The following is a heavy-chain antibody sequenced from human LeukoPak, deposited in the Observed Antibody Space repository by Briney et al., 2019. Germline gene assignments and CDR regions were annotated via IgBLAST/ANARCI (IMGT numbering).Heavy chain of an antibody. CDR1: GGSLTTYY. J-gene: IGHJ4*02. CDR2: IYYSGST. D-gene: IGHD5-24*01. V-gene: IGHV4-59*12. Sequence: PSETLSLTCTVSGGSLTTYYWSWIRQPPGKGLDWIAYIYYSGSTNYNPSLRSRVTIDRSKNQFSLKLSSVTAADTAVYYCARERGDGYNYDYWGQGTLVTVSS. CDR3: ARERGDGYNYDY.